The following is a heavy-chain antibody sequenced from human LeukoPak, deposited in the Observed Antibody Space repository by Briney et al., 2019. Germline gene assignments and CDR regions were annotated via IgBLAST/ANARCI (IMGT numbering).Heavy chain of an antibody. D-gene: IGHD3-3*01. CDR1: GFTFSSYA. J-gene: IGHJ5*02. CDR2: ISGSGGST. Sequence: PGGSLRLSCAASGFTFSSYAMSWVRQAPGKGLGWVSAISGSGGSTYYADPVKGRFTISRDNSKNTLYLQMNSLRAEDTAVYYCAKVEYYDFWSGSRTNWFDPWGQGTLVTVSS. V-gene: IGHV3-23*01. CDR3: AKVEYYDFWSGSRTNWFDP.